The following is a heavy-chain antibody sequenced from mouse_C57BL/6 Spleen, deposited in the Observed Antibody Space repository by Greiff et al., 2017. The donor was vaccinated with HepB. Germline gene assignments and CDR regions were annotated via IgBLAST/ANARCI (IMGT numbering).Heavy chain of an antibody. CDR2: IYPGDGDT. CDR1: GYAFSSYW. J-gene: IGHJ2*01. CDR3: AREAESYGNRDY. Sequence: VQLQQSGAELVKPGASVKISCKASGYAFSSYWMNWVKQRPGKGLEWIGQIYPGDGDTDYNGKFKGKATLTADKSSSTAYMQLSSLTSEDSAVYFCAREAESYGNRDYWGQGTTLTVSS. V-gene: IGHV1-80*01. D-gene: IGHD2-10*02.